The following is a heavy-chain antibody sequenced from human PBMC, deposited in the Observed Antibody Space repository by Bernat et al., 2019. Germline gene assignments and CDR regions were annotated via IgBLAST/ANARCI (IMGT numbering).Heavy chain of an antibody. Sequence: QVQLVESGGGVVQPGRSLRLSCAASGFTFSSYAMHWVRQAPGKGLEWVAVISYDGSNKYYADSVKGRFTISRDNSKNTLYLQMNSLRAEDTAVYYCAREDGGVGATEYSFFDYWGQGTLVTVSS. CDR2: ISYDGSNK. CDR1: GFTFSSYA. J-gene: IGHJ4*02. V-gene: IGHV3-30-3*01. D-gene: IGHD1-26*01. CDR3: AREDGGVGATEYSFFDY.